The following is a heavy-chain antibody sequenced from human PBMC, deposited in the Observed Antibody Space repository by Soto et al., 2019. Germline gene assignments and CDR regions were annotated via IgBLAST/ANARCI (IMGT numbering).Heavy chain of an antibody. CDR2: IYFRGNT. J-gene: IGHJ6*02. V-gene: IGHV4-31*03. Sequence: SETLSLTCSVSGDSISRIDYYWTWIRQHPEKGLEWIGNIYFRGNTYYSPSLESRLTISVDTSKNQFSLKLSSVTAADTAVYYCARDHIAARHYGMDVWGQGTTVTVSS. D-gene: IGHD6-6*01. CDR3: ARDHIAARHYGMDV. CDR1: GDSISRIDYY.